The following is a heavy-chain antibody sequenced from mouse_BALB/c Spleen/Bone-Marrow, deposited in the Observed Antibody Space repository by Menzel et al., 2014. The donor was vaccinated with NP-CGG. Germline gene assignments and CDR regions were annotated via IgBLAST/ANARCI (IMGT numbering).Heavy chain of an antibody. D-gene: IGHD1-1*01. CDR1: GFTFSSYA. CDR2: ISSGGST. Sequence: VQLKESGGGLVKPGGSLKLSCAASGFTFSSYAMSWVRQTPEKRLEWVASISSGGSTYYPDRVKGRFTISRDNARNILYLQMSSLRSEDTAMYYCARDGSSYYAMDYWGQGTSVTVTS. J-gene: IGHJ4*01. V-gene: IGHV5-6-5*01. CDR3: ARDGSSYYAMDY.